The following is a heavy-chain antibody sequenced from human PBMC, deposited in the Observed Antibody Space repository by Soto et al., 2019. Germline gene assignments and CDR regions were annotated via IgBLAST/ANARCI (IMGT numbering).Heavy chain of an antibody. CDR1: GFSVGSNY. J-gene: IGHJ2*01. V-gene: IGHV3-53*02. D-gene: IGHD2-15*01. CDR2: IYSGGTT. CDR3: ARSSRGGNAGYFNL. Sequence: VQLVETGGGLIQPGGSLRLSCAVSGFSVGSNYMSWVRQAPGKGLEWVSVIYSGGTTHDADSVKGRFTTSRDNSKKMVYLQMNSLRVEDTAVYYCARSSRGGNAGYFNLWGRGALVTVSS.